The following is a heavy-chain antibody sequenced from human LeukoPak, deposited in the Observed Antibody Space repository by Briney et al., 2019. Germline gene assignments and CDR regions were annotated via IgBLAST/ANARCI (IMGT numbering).Heavy chain of an antibody. Sequence: GGSLRLSCVDSGFTFDDYGMGWVRQLPGKGVEWVAGINWDGGSTFYADSVKGRFIISRDNAKNSLFLQMNSLRVEDTALYYCARDLSSNWYNFAYWGQGTLVTVSS. V-gene: IGHV3-20*04. CDR1: GFTFDDYG. D-gene: IGHD6-13*01. CDR3: ARDLSSNWYNFAY. CDR2: INWDGGST. J-gene: IGHJ4*02.